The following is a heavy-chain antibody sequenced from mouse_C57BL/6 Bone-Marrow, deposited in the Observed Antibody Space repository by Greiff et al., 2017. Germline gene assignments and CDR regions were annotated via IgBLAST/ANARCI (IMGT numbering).Heavy chain of an antibody. Sequence: QVQLQQPGAELVRPGTSVKLSCKASGYTFTSYWMHWVKQRPGQGLEWIGVIDPSDSYTNYNQKFKGKATLTVDTSYSTAYMQLSSLTSEDSAVYYYARPDGYYPAWFAYWGQGTLVTVSA. J-gene: IGHJ3*01. CDR3: ARPDGYYPAWFAY. CDR1: GYTFTSYW. D-gene: IGHD2-3*01. V-gene: IGHV1-59*01. CDR2: IDPSDSYT.